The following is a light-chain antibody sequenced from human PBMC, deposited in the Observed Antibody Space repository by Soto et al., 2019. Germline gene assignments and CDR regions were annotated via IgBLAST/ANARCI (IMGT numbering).Light chain of an antibody. Sequence: YSLSCLFDCVGDRXXITCRASQRISSYLNWVQQKPGKAPKLLIYAASTLKSGVPSRFSGSGSGTDFTLTISSLQPEDFATYCCQQLNSWPLTFGQGT. CDR2: AAS. V-gene: IGKV1-9*01. J-gene: IGKJ5*01. CDR1: QRISSY. CDR3: QQLNSWPLT.